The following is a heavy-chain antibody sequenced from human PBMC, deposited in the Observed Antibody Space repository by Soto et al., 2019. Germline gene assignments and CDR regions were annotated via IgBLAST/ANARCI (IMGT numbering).Heavy chain of an antibody. CDR1: GFTFSSYW. V-gene: IGHV3-7*05. Sequence: PGGSLRLSCAASGFTFSSYWMSWVRQAPGKGLEWVANIKQDGSEKYYVDSVKGRFTISRDNAKNSLYLQMNSLRAEDTAVYYCAAIGQWLAPNDAFDIWGQGTMVTVSS. J-gene: IGHJ3*02. CDR2: IKQDGSEK. D-gene: IGHD6-19*01. CDR3: AAIGQWLAPNDAFDI.